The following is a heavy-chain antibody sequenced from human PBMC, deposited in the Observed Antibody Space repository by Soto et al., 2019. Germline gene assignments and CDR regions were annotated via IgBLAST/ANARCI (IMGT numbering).Heavy chain of an antibody. V-gene: IGHV1-46*01. CDR2: INPSGGST. D-gene: IGHD6-13*01. CDR1: GYTLTSYY. J-gene: IGHJ3*02. CDR3: ARVPWSSSGHSHAFDI. Sequence: GASVKVSCKAPGYTLTSYYMHWVRQAPGQGLEWMGIINPSGGSTNYAQKFQGRVTMTRATSTSTVYMELSSLRSEDTAVYYCARVPWSSSGHSHAFDIWGQGTMVTVSS.